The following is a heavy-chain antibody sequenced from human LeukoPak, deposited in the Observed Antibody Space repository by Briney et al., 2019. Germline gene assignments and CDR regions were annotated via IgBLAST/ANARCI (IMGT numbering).Heavy chain of an antibody. CDR1: GLIFSSSW. V-gene: IGHV3-7*01. CDR2: INQDGSEY. Sequence: GGSLRLSCGISGLIFSSSWMNWVRQAPGKGLEWVANINQDGSEYYYVDSVKGRFTISRDNAKNSLYLQMNSLRADDTAVYYCGREPGLAVANYWGQGTLVTVSS. D-gene: IGHD6-19*01. J-gene: IGHJ4*02. CDR3: GREPGLAVANY.